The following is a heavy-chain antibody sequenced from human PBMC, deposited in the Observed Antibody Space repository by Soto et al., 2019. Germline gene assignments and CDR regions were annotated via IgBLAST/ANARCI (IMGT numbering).Heavy chain of an antibody. CDR1: GGSISSGGYF. J-gene: IGHJ5*02. Sequence: SLTCTVSGGSISSGGYFWSWIRQHPGKGLEWIGYIFYSGSPYYNPSLKSRVTISVDTSENQFSLKLSSVTAADTAVYYCARRRAGYYDNSGYYLGNWFDPWGQGTLVTVSS. D-gene: IGHD3-22*01. CDR3: ARRRAGYYDNSGYYLGNWFDP. CDR2: IFYSGSP. V-gene: IGHV4-31*03.